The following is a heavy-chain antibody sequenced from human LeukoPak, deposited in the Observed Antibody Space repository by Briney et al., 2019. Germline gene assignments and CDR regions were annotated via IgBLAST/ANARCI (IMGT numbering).Heavy chain of an antibody. CDR2: ISWNSGNI. V-gene: IGHV3-9*01. D-gene: IGHD2-15*01. J-gene: IGHJ5*02. CDR1: GFTFDDYA. CDR3: AKDISGRIGVAWDNWFDP. Sequence: GRSLRLSCAASGFTFDDYAMHWVRQAPGKGLEWVSGISWNSGNIVYADSVKGRFTISRDNAKNSLYLQMNSLRAEDSAFYYCAKDISGRIGVAWDNWFDPWGQGTLVTVSS.